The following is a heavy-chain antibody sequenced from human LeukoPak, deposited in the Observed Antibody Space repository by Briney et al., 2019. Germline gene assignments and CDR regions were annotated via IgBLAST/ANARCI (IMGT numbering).Heavy chain of an antibody. CDR3: ARRSTFYYGPGTYSHFDC. J-gene: IGHJ4*02. CDR1: GFTFKDFG. CDR2: INWNGGST. D-gene: IGHD3-10*01. Sequence: GGSLRLSCAASGFTFKDFGMSWVRQAPGKGLEWVSGINWNGGSTDYEDSVKGRFTISRDNAKNSLYLQMNSLRAEDTALYYCARRSTFYYGPGTYSHFDCWGQGTLVTVSS. V-gene: IGHV3-20*04.